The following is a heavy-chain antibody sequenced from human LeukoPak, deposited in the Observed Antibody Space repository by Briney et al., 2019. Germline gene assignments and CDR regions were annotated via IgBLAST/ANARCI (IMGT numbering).Heavy chain of an antibody. CDR2: IKQDGSGE. CDR3: ARGALVPEY. Sequence: PGGSLRLSCAASGFTLSSYWMSWVRQAPGKGLEWVANIKQDGSGEYYVDSVKGRFTISRDNAKNSLYLQMNSLRAEDTAVYYCARGALVPEYWGQGTLVTVSS. D-gene: IGHD2-2*01. J-gene: IGHJ4*02. CDR1: GFTLSSYW. V-gene: IGHV3-7*01.